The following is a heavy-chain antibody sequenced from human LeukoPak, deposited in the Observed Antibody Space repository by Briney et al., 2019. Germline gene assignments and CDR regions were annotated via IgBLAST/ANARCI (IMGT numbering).Heavy chain of an antibody. V-gene: IGHV1-69*13. J-gene: IGHJ4*02. CDR1: GGTFSSYA. Sequence: SVKVSCKASGGTFSSYAISWVRQAPGQGLEWMGGIIPIFGTANYTQKFQGRVTITADESTSTAYMELSSLRSEDTAVYYCARKAAMVPSLDYWGQGTLVTVSS. D-gene: IGHD5-18*01. CDR3: ARKAAMVPSLDY. CDR2: IIPIFGTA.